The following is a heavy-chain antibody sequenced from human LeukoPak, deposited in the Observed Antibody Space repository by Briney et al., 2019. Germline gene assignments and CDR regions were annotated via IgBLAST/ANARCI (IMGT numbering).Heavy chain of an antibody. V-gene: IGHV3-21*01. Sequence: GGSLRLSCAASGFTFSSYAMNWVRQAPGKGLEWVSSISSSSSYIYYADSVKGRFTISRDNAKNSLYLQMNSLRAEDTAVYYCARDYYDSSGYYGYWGQGTLVTVSS. D-gene: IGHD3-22*01. J-gene: IGHJ4*02. CDR3: ARDYYDSSGYYGY. CDR2: ISSSSSYI. CDR1: GFTFSSYA.